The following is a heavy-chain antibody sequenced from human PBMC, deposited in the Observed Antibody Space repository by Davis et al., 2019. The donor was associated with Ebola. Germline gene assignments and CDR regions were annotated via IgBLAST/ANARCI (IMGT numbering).Heavy chain of an antibody. CDR1: GYTFTGYY. J-gene: IGHJ5*02. Sequence: ASVKVSCKASGYTFTGYYIHWVRQAPGQGLEWMGWINPNSGGTNYAQKFQGRVTMTRDTSISTAYMELSRLRSDDTAVYYCARCDYYDSSGYYGWFDPWGQGTLVTVSS. D-gene: IGHD3-22*01. V-gene: IGHV1-2*02. CDR3: ARCDYYDSSGYYGWFDP. CDR2: INPNSGGT.